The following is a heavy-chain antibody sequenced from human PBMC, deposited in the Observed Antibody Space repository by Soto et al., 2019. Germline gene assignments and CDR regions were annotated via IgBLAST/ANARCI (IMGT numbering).Heavy chain of an antibody. CDR2: IWYDGSNK. CDR1: GFTFNTYR. Sequence: XGCLRLSCAASGFTFNTYRMDWVRRAPGKGPDWVSVIWYDGSNKYYADSVKGRFTVSRDNSRNTMYLQMNSLRAEDTAVYYCARVDCTGGNCRPYFYYGMDVWGQGTTVTVSS. CDR3: ARVDCTGGNCRPYFYYGMDV. J-gene: IGHJ6*02. V-gene: IGHV3-33*01. D-gene: IGHD2-15*01.